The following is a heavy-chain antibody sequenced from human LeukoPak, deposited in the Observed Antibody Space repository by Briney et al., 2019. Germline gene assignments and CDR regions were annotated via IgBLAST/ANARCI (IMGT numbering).Heavy chain of an antibody. CDR2: FSYSGGT. CDR1: GGSINNLF. J-gene: IGHJ4*02. V-gene: IGHV4-59*01. D-gene: IGHD3-16*01. CDR3: AREGPLGKYYDY. Sequence: NPSETLSLTCTVSGGSINNLFWTWIRQPPGKGLEWIGYFSYSGGTTYNPSLKSRVTISIDTSKNQFSLNLNSVTAADTAVYYCAREGPLGKYYDYWGPGTLVTVSS.